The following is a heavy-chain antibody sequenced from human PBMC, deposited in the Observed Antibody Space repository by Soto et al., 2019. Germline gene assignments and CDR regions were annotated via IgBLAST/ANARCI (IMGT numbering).Heavy chain of an antibody. V-gene: IGHV3-30-3*01. J-gene: IGHJ6*02. CDR2: ISYDGSNK. CDR3: ARGPWSEQLVPYYYYYYGMDV. D-gene: IGHD6-6*01. CDR1: GFTFSSYA. Sequence: PGGSLRLSCAASGFTFSSYAMHWVHQAPGKXLEWVAVISYDGSNKYYADSVKGRFTISRDNSKNTLYLQMNSLRAEDTAVYYCARGPWSEQLVPYYYYYYGMDVWGQGTTVTVYS.